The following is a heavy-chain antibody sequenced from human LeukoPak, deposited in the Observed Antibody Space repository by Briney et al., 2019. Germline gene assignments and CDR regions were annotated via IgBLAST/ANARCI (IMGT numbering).Heavy chain of an antibody. Sequence: GGSLRLSCVGSGFTFSSYAMHWVRQAPGKGLEWVAVISYEGSNKYYADSVKGRFTFSRDNSRNTLYLQMNSLRLEDTAVYYCARANIPGGSSSPTDYYYMDVWGKGTTVTISS. J-gene: IGHJ6*03. CDR2: ISYEGSNK. CDR1: GFTFSSYA. V-gene: IGHV3-30*04. CDR3: ARANIPGGSSSPTDYYYMDV. D-gene: IGHD6-6*01.